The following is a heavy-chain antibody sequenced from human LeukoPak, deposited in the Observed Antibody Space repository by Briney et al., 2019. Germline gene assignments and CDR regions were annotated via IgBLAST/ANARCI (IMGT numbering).Heavy chain of an antibody. CDR1: GYSISSGYY. CDR3: ARSTVVNNLDY. V-gene: IGHV4-38-2*02. CDR2: IYHSGSA. Sequence: PSETLSLTCTVSGYSISSGYYWGWIRQPPGKGLEWIGSIYHSGSAYYNPSLKCRVTISVDTSKNQFSLKLSSVTAADTAVYYCARSTVVNNLDYWGQGTLVTVSS. D-gene: IGHD2-21*01. J-gene: IGHJ4*02.